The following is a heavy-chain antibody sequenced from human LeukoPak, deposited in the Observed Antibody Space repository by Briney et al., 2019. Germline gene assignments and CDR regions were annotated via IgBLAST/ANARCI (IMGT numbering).Heavy chain of an antibody. CDR2: IRYDGSNK. Sequence: GGSLRLSCAASGLPFSSYGMHWVRQAPGKGLEWVAFIRYDGSNKYYADSVKGRFTISRDNSKDTLYLQMNSLRAEDTAVYYCAKALTYGDYEFTASFPDYWGQGTLVTVSS. CDR1: GLPFSSYG. J-gene: IGHJ4*02. D-gene: IGHD4-17*01. V-gene: IGHV3-30*02. CDR3: AKALTYGDYEFTASFPDY.